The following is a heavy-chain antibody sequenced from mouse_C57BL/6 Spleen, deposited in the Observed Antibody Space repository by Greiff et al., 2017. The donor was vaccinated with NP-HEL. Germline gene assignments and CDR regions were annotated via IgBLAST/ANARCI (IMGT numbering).Heavy chain of an antibody. CDR3: AGTSNSGGDFDY. V-gene: IGHV5-17*01. Sequence: EVMLVESGGGLVKPGGSLKLSCAASGFTFSDYGMHWVRQAPEKGLEWVAYISSGSSTIYYADTVKGRFTISRDNAKNTLFLQMTSLRSEDTAMYYCAGTSNSGGDFDYWGQGTTLTVSS. D-gene: IGHD2-5*01. CDR1: GFTFSDYG. CDR2: ISSGSSTI. J-gene: IGHJ2*01.